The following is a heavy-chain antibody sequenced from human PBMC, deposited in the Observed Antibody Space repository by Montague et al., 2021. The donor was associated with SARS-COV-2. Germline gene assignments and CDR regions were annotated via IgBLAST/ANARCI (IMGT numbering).Heavy chain of an antibody. CDR2: VHYTGST. V-gene: IGHV4-59*12. CDR1: GGSISSYY. Sequence: SETLSLTCEVSGGSISSYYWSWIRQSPGKGLEWIGYVHYTGSTKYNPSLKTRVTLSLDTPKKHCSLKLKSVTAADTAVYYCARGRTGTTFYYYYYYGMDVWGQGTTVTVSS. J-gene: IGHJ6*02. D-gene: IGHD1-7*01. CDR3: ARGRTGTTFYYYYYYGMDV.